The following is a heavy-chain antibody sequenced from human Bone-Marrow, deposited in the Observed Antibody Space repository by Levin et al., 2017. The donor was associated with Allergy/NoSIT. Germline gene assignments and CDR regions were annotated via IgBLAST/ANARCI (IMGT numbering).Heavy chain of an antibody. V-gene: IGHV3-13*01. J-gene: IGHJ6*02. CDR3: TRDLSRNGMDG. CDR2: VGTAGDS. CDR1: GFIVSTYD. Sequence: PGGSLRLSCAASGFIVSTYDIHWVRQVVGKGLEWVAEVGTAGDSYYSDSVKGRFTVSRENSKNSVYLQMNSLRDGDTAVYFCTRDLSRNGMDGWGQGTTVTVSS.